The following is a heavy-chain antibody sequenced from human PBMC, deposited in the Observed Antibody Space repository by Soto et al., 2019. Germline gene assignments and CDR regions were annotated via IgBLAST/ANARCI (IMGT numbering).Heavy chain of an antibody. CDR1: GFTFSSYW. CDR3: GKERRGSGWFVCSY. Sequence: EVQLVESGGGLVRPGGSLRLSCAASGFTFSSYWMHWVRQAPGKGLVWVSRMNEDGGTTDYADSVKGRFTISRDNAKNTLYLQMNSLRADDTAVYYCGKERRGSGWFVCSYWGQGMLVTVSS. V-gene: IGHV3-74*02. CDR2: MNEDGGTT. D-gene: IGHD6-19*01. J-gene: IGHJ4*02.